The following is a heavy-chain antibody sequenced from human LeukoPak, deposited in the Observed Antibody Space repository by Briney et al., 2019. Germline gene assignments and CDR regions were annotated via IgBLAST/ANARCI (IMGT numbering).Heavy chain of an antibody. CDR1: GGSFSGYY. V-gene: IGHV4-34*01. J-gene: IGHJ4*02. CDR2: INHSGST. D-gene: IGHD4-17*01. CDR3: ARTVHSYYFDY. Sequence: SETLSLTCAVYGGSFSGYYWSWIRQPPGKGLEWIGEINHSGSTNYNPSLKSRVTISVDTSKNQFSLQLNSVTPENTAVYYCARTVHSYYFDYWGQETLVTVSS.